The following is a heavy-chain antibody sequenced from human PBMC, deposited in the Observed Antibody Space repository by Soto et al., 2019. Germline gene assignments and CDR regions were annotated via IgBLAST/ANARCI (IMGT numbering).Heavy chain of an antibody. CDR2: INAYNGNT. D-gene: IGHD5-18*01. CDR3: ARDPAMAQVDY. J-gene: IGHJ4*02. Sequence: QVQLVQSGAEVKKPGASVKVSCKASGCTFTNYGISWVRQAPGQGLEWMGWINAYNGNTKYAQKRQGRATMTTDTSTSTAYMELRSLRSDDTAVYYCARDPAMAQVDYWGQGTLVTVSS. CDR1: GCTFTNYG. V-gene: IGHV1-18*01.